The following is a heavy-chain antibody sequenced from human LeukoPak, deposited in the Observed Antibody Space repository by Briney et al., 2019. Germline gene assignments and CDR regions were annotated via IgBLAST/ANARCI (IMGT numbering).Heavy chain of an antibody. CDR1: GFTFSSYV. V-gene: IGHV3-23*01. D-gene: IGHD3-22*01. CDR3: AKSHDSSGSDY. CDR2: ISGSGGCT. J-gene: IGHJ4*02. Sequence: GGSLRLSCAASGFTFSSYVMSWVRQAPGKGLEWVSAISGSGGCTYYADSVKGRFTISRDNSKNTLYMQMSSLRAEDTAVYYCAKSHDSSGSDYWGQGTLVTVSS.